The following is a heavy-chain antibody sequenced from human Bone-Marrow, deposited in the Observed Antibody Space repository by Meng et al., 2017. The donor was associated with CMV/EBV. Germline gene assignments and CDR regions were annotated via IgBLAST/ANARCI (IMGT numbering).Heavy chain of an antibody. D-gene: IGHD3-3*01. J-gene: IGHJ6*02. CDR2: IIPILGIA. V-gene: IGHV1-69*02. CDR3: VGSEEFYHFRSGWEWYYHYGMDV. Sequence: VKVSCKASGGTFSSYTISWVRQAPGQGLEWMGRIIPILGIANYAQRFQGRVTITADKSTGTVYMELSSLRSEDTAVYYCVGSEEFYHFRSGWEWYYHYGMDVWGPGTTDTVSS. CDR1: GGTFSSYT.